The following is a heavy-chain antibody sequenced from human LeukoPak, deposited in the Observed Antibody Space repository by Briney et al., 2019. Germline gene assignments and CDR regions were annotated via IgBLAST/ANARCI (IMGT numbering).Heavy chain of an antibody. CDR3: ARDQEWEPHPVQYFDY. V-gene: IGHV1-69*13. Sequence: ASVKVSCKASGGTFSSYAISWVRQAPGQGLEWMGGIIPVFGTANYAQKFQGRVTITADESTSTAYRELSSLRSEDTAVYYCARDQEWEPHPVQYFDYWGQGTLVTVSS. D-gene: IGHD1-26*01. CDR2: IIPVFGTA. CDR1: GGTFSSYA. J-gene: IGHJ4*02.